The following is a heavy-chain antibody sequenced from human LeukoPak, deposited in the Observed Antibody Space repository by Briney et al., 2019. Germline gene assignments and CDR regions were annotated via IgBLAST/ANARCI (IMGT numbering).Heavy chain of an antibody. CDR2: IYHSGST. V-gene: IGHV4-30-2*01. CDR3: ARGIMITFGGVIDQYYFDY. J-gene: IGHJ4*02. D-gene: IGHD3-16*02. CDR1: GGSISSGGYY. Sequence: SQTLSLTCTVSGGSISSGGYYWSWIRQPPGKGLEWIGYIYHSGSTNYNPSLKSRVTISVDKSKNQFSLKLSSVTAADTAVYYCARGIMITFGGVIDQYYFDYWGQGTLVTVSS.